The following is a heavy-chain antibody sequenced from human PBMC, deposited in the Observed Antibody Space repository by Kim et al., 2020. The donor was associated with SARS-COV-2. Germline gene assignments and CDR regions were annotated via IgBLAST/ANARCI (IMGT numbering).Heavy chain of an antibody. D-gene: IGHD4-4*01. V-gene: IGHV4-34*01. CDR3: ATDVTPGGDFDY. Sequence: NYNPSLKSRVTISVDTYKNQFSLKLSSVTAADTAVYYCATDVTPGGDFDYWGQGTLVTVSS. J-gene: IGHJ4*02.